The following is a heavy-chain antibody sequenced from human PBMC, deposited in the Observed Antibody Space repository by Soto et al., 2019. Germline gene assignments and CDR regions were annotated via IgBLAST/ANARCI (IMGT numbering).Heavy chain of an antibody. D-gene: IGHD3-3*01. CDR1: GFTFGHYA. CDR2: ISGSAGGT. CDR3: AKDLQGGDFWSGYFSRDAFDF. Sequence: EVQLLESGGGLVQPGGSLRLSCAASGFTFGHYAMTWVRQAPGKGLEWVSTISGSAGGTYYADSGKGRFTISRDNSKSTLYMQMNSLRAEDTAIYYCAKDLQGGDFWSGYFSRDAFDFWGQGATVSVSS. V-gene: IGHV3-23*01. J-gene: IGHJ3*01.